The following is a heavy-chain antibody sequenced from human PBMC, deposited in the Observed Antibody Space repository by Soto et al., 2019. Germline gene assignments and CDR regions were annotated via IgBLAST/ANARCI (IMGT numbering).Heavy chain of an antibody. Sequence: QVQLQESGPGLVKPSQTLSLTCTVSGGSISSDSYFWSWIRQHSGEGLEWIGHVHYSATTYYNPSHTSRVSISVDTSKNQFSLKLSSVTAADTAIYYCARAVRGGDRGDWFAPWGQGTLVTVSS. D-gene: IGHD2-21*02. CDR1: GGSISSDSYF. CDR2: VHYSATT. CDR3: ARAVRGGDRGDWFAP. J-gene: IGHJ5*02. V-gene: IGHV4-31*03.